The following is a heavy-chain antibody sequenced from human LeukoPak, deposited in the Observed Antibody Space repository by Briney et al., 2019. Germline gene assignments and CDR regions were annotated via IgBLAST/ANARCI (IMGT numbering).Heavy chain of an antibody. J-gene: IGHJ4*02. D-gene: IGHD3-22*01. CDR2: IRQDGSEK. Sequence: GGSLRLSCAASGFTFSSYWMSWVRQAPGKGLEWVANIRQDGSEKYYVDSVKGRFTISRDNAKNSPYLQMNSLRAEDTAVYYCARTYYYDSSGYYYSGMIYYFDYWGQGTLVTVSS. V-gene: IGHV3-7*01. CDR3: ARTYYYDSSGYYYSGMIYYFDY. CDR1: GFTFSSYW.